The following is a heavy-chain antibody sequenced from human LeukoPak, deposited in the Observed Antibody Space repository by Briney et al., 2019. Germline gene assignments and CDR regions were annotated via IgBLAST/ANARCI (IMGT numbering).Heavy chain of an antibody. CDR3: ARDLSYDFWSGYLSSPGY. J-gene: IGHJ4*02. Sequence: GASVKVSCKASGYTFTGYYMHWVRQAPGQGLEWMGWINPNSGGTNYAQKFQGRVTMTRDTSISTAYTELSRLRSDDTAVYYCARDLSYDFWSGYLSSPGYWGQGTLVTVSS. V-gene: IGHV1-2*02. CDR2: INPNSGGT. CDR1: GYTFTGYY. D-gene: IGHD3-3*01.